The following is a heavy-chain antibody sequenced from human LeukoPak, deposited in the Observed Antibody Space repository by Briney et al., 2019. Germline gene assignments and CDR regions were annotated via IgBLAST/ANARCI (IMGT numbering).Heavy chain of an antibody. CDR1: GFTFSDHY. CDR3: TRVDSSYYLDY. J-gene: IGHJ4*02. V-gene: IGHV3-72*01. Sequence: GGSLRLSCAASGFTFSDHYMDWVRQAPGKGLEWVGRIRKKENSYTTEYAASVKGRFIISRDDSKNSLYLQMNSLKTEDTAVYYCTRVDSSYYLDYWGQGTQVTVSS. CDR2: IRKKENSYTT. D-gene: IGHD3-22*01.